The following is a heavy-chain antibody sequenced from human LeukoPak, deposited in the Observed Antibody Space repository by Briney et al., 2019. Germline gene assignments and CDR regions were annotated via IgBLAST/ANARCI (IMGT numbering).Heavy chain of an antibody. J-gene: IGHJ4*02. Sequence: ASVKLSCKASGGTFSSYAISWVRQAPGQGLEWMGGIIPIFGTANDAQKFQGRVTITADESTSTAYMELSSLRSEDTAVYYCARSNPAYYYDSSGYYFDYWGQGTLVTVSS. CDR1: GGTFSSYA. V-gene: IGHV1-69*13. CDR2: IIPIFGTA. D-gene: IGHD3-22*01. CDR3: ARSNPAYYYDSSGYYFDY.